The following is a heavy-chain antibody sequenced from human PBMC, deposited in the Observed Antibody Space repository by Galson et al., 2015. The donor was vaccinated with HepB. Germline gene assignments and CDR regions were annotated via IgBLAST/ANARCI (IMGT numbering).Heavy chain of an antibody. V-gene: IGHV3-23*01. CDR1: GFRFSNYA. D-gene: IGHD3-10*01. J-gene: IGHJ6*03. CDR2: ISGSGGRT. CDR3: AETGDITVPPGTLSWGPKTYLVPHYMGV. Sequence: SLRLSCAASGFRFSNYAMSWVRQAPGKGLGWVSVISGSGGRTYYADSVQGRFTISRDNSKNTLYLYMSSLRAEDTAVYYCAETGDITVPPGTLSWGPKTYLVPHYMGVWGKGTTVIVSS.